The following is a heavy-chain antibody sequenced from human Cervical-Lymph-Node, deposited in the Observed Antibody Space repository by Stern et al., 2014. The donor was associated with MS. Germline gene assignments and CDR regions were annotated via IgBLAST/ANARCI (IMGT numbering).Heavy chain of an antibody. D-gene: IGHD4-23*01. CDR1: GFTFSSSG. Sequence: VQLEESGGGVVQPGRSLRLSCAASGFTFSSSGVHWVRQAPGKGLEWLAVIWYDGSNRYYADSVKGRFTISRDSSKNTLYLQMNSLRAEDTAVYYCAREGGNTAEYFQHWGQGTLVPVSS. CDR3: AREGGNTAEYFQH. V-gene: IGHV3-33*01. J-gene: IGHJ1*01. CDR2: IWYDGSNR.